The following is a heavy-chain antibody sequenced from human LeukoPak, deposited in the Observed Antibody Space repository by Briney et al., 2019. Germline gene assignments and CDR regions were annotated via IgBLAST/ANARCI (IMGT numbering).Heavy chain of an antibody. V-gene: IGHV3-33*08. Sequence: GRSLRLSCVVSGFTLSDHGVHWVRQAPGKGLEWVAVIWHGGNTYHADSVKGRFTISRDNAKNSLYLLMNSLRAEDTAVYYCAREDCRSTSCSYFDCWGQGTQVTVSS. J-gene: IGHJ4*02. CDR1: GFTLSDHG. CDR2: IWHGGNT. CDR3: AREDCRSTSCSYFDC. D-gene: IGHD2-2*01.